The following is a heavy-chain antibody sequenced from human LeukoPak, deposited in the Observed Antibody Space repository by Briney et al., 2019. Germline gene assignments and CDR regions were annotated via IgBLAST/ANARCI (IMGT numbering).Heavy chain of an antibody. CDR3: ARERRYYDSSGYPDY. D-gene: IGHD3-22*01. V-gene: IGHV1-18*01. CDR2: ISAYNGKT. J-gene: IGHJ4*02. CDR1: GYTFTSYG. Sequence: ASVKVSCKASGYTFTSYGISWVRQAPGQGLEWMGWISAYNGKTNYAQKLQGRVTMTKDTSTSTAYMELRSLRSDDTAVYYCARERRYYDSSGYPDYWGQGTLVTVSS.